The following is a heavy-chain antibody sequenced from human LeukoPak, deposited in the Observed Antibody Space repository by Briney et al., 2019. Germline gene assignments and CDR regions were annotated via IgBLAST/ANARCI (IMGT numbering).Heavy chain of an antibody. V-gene: IGHV4-4*02. Sequence: SEPLSPTCAVSGGSINSSNWWSWVRQPPGKGLEWIGEIYHSGRNNYNPPLKSRVTISVDKSKNQFSLKLSSVTAADTAVYYCARTISSSAWTSPGGVWGQGTLVTVSS. D-gene: IGHD6-19*01. J-gene: IGHJ4*02. CDR3: ARTISSSAWTSPGGV. CDR1: GGSINSSNW. CDR2: IYHSGRN.